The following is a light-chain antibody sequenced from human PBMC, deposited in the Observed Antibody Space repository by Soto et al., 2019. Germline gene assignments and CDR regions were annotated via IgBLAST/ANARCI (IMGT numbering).Light chain of an antibody. J-gene: IGKJ4*01. Sequence: IVLTQSPGTLSLLPGERATLSCRASQSIGGSLAWYQQKPGQAPRLLIYDASNRATGIPARFSGSGSGTDFSLTISSLEPGDFAVYYCQQRSSWPLTFGGGTKVEI. V-gene: IGKV3-11*01. CDR3: QQRSSWPLT. CDR2: DAS. CDR1: QSIGGS.